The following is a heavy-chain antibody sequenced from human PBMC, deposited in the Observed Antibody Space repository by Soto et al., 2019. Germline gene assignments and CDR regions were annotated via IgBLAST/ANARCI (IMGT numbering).Heavy chain of an antibody. Sequence: QVHLVQSGAEMKKPRSSVKVSCQSSGGAFNTYAMNWVRQAPGQGSEWMGDISPMFGAANYAPKFQGRVTITADESTGTSYMQLSSLTSEDTALYFCAREVQVHTPAFVYWGQGTLVTVSS. CDR1: GGAFNTYA. J-gene: IGHJ4*02. V-gene: IGHV1-69*19. D-gene: IGHD3-10*01. CDR3: AREVQVHTPAFVY. CDR2: ISPMFGAA.